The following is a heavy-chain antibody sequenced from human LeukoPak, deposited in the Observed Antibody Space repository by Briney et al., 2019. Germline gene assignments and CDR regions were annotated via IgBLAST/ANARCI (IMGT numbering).Heavy chain of an antibody. CDR1: GFTFSSYG. CDR2: ISGSGGST. J-gene: IGHJ3*02. D-gene: IGHD3-10*01. V-gene: IGHV3-23*01. Sequence: QAGGSLRLSCAASGFTFSSYGMSWVRQAPGKGLEWVSAISGSGGSTYYADSVKGRFTISRDNSKNTLYLQMNSLRAEDTAVYYCAKACYFPTKLYYYGSGNAFDIWGQGTMVTVSS. CDR3: AKACYFPTKLYYYGSGNAFDI.